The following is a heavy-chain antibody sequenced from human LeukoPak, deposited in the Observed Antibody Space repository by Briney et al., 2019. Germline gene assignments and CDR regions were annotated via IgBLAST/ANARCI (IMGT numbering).Heavy chain of an antibody. D-gene: IGHD6-13*01. CDR2: IRSKAYGGTT. CDR1: GFTFGDYA. J-gene: IGHJ4*02. CDR3: TTDRSVAAADY. Sequence: GGSLRLSCTASGFTFGDYAMSWVGQAPGKGVEWVGFIRSKAYGGTTEYAASVKGRFTISRDDSKSIAYLQMNSLKTEDTAVYYCTTDRSVAAADYWGQGTLVTVSS. V-gene: IGHV3-49*04.